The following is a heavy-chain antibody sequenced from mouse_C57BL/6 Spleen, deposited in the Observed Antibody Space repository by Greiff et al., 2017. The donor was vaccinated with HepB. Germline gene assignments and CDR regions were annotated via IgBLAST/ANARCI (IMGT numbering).Heavy chain of an antibody. Sequence: QVQLQQPGAELVKPGASVKMSCKASGYTFTSYWITWVKQRPGQGLEWIGDIYPGSGSTNYNEKFKSKATLTVDTSSSTAYMQLSSLTSEDSAVYYCARGDYDYGTPRFYYYAMDYWGQGTSVTVSS. J-gene: IGHJ4*01. CDR3: ARGDYDYGTPRFYYYAMDY. D-gene: IGHD2-4*01. CDR1: GYTFTSYW. CDR2: IYPGSGST. V-gene: IGHV1-55*01.